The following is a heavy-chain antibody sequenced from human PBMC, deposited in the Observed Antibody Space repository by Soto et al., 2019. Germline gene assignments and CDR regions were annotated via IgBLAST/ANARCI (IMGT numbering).Heavy chain of an antibody. D-gene: IGHD3-22*01. CDR1: GYMFYNFG. V-gene: IGHV1-18*01. Sequence: QVQLEQSGSEVKKPGASVKVTCKASGYMFYNFGISWVRQAPGQGLEWMGWVSPYNDNTNYAQKFQGRVTMTTDTSTTTASMELRSLRSDDTAVYYCARLRTSGYYCHFYYGMDVWGQGTTVTVSS. CDR2: VSPYNDNT. J-gene: IGHJ6*02. CDR3: ARLRTSGYYCHFYYGMDV.